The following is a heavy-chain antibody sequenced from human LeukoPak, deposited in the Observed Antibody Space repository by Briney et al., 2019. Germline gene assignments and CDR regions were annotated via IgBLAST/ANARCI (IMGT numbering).Heavy chain of an antibody. CDR3: ARSLKHWSSTSCYTP. CDR1: GGSISSGDYY. CDR2: IYYSGST. V-gene: IGHV4-30-4*08. J-gene: IGHJ5*02. D-gene: IGHD2-2*02. Sequence: PSGTLSLTCTVSGGSISSGDYYWSWIRQPPGKGLEWIGYIYYSGSTYYNPSLKSRVTISVDTSKNQFSLKLSSVTAADTAVYYCARSLKHWSSTSCYTPWGQGTLVTVSS.